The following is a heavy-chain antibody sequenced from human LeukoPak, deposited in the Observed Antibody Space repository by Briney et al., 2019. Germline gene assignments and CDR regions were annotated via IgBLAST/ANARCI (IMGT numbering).Heavy chain of an antibody. CDR1: GFTFSSYA. Sequence: GGSLRLSCAASGFTFSSYAMSWVRQAPGKGLEWVSVISGSGGSTYYADSVKGRFTISRDNSKNTLYLQMNSLRAEGTAVYYCAKGRGWEASYYYYYMDVWGKGTTVTISS. V-gene: IGHV3-23*01. D-gene: IGHD1-26*01. CDR3: AKGRGWEASYYYYYMDV. J-gene: IGHJ6*03. CDR2: ISGSGGST.